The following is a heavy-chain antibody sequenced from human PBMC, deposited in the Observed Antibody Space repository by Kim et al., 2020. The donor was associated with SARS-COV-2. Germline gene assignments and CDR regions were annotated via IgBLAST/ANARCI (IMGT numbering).Heavy chain of an antibody. CDR2: ISSSSSTI. V-gene: IGHV3-48*02. CDR1: GFTFSSYS. CDR3: ARKWLLGGGFDP. J-gene: IGHJ5*02. Sequence: GGSLRLSCAASGFTFSSYSMNWVRQAPGKGLEWVSYISSSSSTIYYADSVKGRFTISRDNAKNSLYLQMNSVRDEDTAVYYCARKWLLGGGFDPWGQGTLVTVSS. D-gene: IGHD6-19*01.